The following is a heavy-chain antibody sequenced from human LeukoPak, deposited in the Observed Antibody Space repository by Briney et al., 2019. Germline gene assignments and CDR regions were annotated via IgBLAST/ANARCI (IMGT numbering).Heavy chain of an antibody. Sequence: GRSLRLSCAASGFTFSSYGMHWVRQAPGKGLEWVAVIWYDGSNKYYADSVKGRFTISRDNSKNTLYLQMNSLRAEDTAVYYCAKDGRGYCSGGSCYNFDYWGQGTLVTVSS. CDR3: AKDGRGYCSGGSCYNFDY. CDR1: GFTFSSYG. D-gene: IGHD2-15*01. V-gene: IGHV3-33*06. CDR2: IWYDGSNK. J-gene: IGHJ4*02.